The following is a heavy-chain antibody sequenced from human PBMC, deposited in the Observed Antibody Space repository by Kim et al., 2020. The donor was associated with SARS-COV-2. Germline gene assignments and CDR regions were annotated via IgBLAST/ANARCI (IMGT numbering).Heavy chain of an antibody. V-gene: IGHV4-4*02. Sequence: SETLSLTCAVSGGSISSSNWWSWVRQPPGKGLEWIGEIYHSGSTNYNPSLKSRVTISVDKSKNQFSLKLSSVTAADTAVYYCASSYYDFWSGAPFDYWGQGTLVTVSS. CDR1: GGSISSSNW. D-gene: IGHD3-3*01. J-gene: IGHJ4*02. CDR2: IYHSGST. CDR3: ASSYYDFWSGAPFDY.